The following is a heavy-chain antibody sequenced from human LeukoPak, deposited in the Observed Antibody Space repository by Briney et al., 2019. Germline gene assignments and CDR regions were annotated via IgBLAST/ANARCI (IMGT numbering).Heavy chain of an antibody. Sequence: GGSLRLSCAASGFTFSSYAMSWVRQAPGKGLEWVSVMSGSGGYTYYADSVKGRFTISRDNSKNTLFLQMNSLRAEDTAIYYCAKDPWSGYFDYWGQGTLVTVSS. CDR2: MSGSGGYT. V-gene: IGHV3-23*01. CDR3: AKDPWSGYFDY. J-gene: IGHJ4*02. D-gene: IGHD3-3*01. CDR1: GFTFSSYA.